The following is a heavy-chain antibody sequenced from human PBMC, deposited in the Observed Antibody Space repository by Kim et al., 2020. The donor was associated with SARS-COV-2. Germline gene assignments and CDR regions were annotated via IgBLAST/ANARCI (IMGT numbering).Heavy chain of an antibody. CDR2: ISSSSSTI. J-gene: IGHJ1*01. V-gene: IGHV3-48*02. CDR1: GFTFSSYS. CDR3: ARDRPGYSSGWYSFGLQAEKYFQH. Sequence: GGSLRLSCAASGFTFSSYSMNWVRQAPGKGLEWVSYISSSSSTIYYADSVKGRFTISRDNAKNSLYLQMNSLRDEDTAVYYCARDRPGYSSGWYSFGLQAEKYFQHWGQGTLVTVSS. D-gene: IGHD6-19*01.